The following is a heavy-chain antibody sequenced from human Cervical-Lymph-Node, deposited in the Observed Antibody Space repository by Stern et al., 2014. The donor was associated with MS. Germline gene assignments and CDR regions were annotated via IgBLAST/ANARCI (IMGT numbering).Heavy chain of an antibody. D-gene: IGHD6-13*01. CDR3: ARGASSSYAMDV. V-gene: IGHV1-2*04. Sequence: VHLVESGAEVKKPGASVKVSCKASGYTFTGYYIHWVRQAPGQGLEWMGWINPNSGGANYAQNFQGWVTMTRDTSISTAYRELSRLRSDDTAVYYCARGASSSYAMDVWGQGTTVTVSS. CDR1: GYTFTGYY. J-gene: IGHJ6*02. CDR2: INPNSGGA.